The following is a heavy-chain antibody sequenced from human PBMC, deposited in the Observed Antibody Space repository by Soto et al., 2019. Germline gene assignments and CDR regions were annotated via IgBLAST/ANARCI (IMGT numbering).Heavy chain of an antibody. CDR2: TKHKAASYTT. Sequence: GSLRLSCASSVFTLSDHFMECVRQAPGKGLEWVGRTKHKAASYTTDYAASVNGRFTISRDDSKNSLYLQMNSLKTEDTAMYYCVTLKFSRWFYLGLGTLVIVSS. V-gene: IGHV3-72*01. J-gene: IGHJ4*02. CDR3: VTLKFSRWFY. D-gene: IGHD2-15*01. CDR1: VFTLSDHF.